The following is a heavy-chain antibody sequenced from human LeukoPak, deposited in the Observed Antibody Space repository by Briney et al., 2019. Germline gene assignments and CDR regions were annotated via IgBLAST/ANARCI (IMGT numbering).Heavy chain of an antibody. CDR3: VRGPQCDSSKCNTKDVFDI. Sequence: GGSLRLSCAASGFTFYNYDLHWVRQAAGKGLEWVSTIGTAADTFYPDSVKGRFTISRENAKNSLYLQMNSLRVDDTAVYYCVRGPQCDSSKCNTKDVFDIGAKGKRVTVFS. D-gene: IGHD3-22*01. CDR1: GFTFYNYD. CDR2: IGTAADT. J-gene: IGHJ3*02. V-gene: IGHV3-13*01.